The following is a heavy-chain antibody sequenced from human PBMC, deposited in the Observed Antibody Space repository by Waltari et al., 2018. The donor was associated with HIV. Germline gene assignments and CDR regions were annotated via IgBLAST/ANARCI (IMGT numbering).Heavy chain of an antibody. D-gene: IGHD5-12*01. J-gene: IGHJ4*02. Sequence: EVQLVESGGGLVQPGRSLRLSCAASGFSFDDYAMHWVRQAPGKGLEGGAGIRWNGAGVGYAGSVKGRFAISRDNAKNSLYLQMNSLRAEDTALYYCAKGGPTIGLYYFDYWGQGTLVTVSS. V-gene: IGHV3-9*01. CDR3: AKGGPTIGLYYFDY. CDR1: GFSFDDYA. CDR2: IRWNGAGV.